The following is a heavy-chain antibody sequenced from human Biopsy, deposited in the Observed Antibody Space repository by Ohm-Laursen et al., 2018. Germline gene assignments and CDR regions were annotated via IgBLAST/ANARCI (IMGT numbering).Heavy chain of an antibody. V-gene: IGHV4-31*03. CDR1: GGSINSANYF. Sequence: SQTLSLTCSVSGGSINSANYFWAWIRQHTGKGLEWIGYISHTGSTHSNPSLKSRITISIDTSENHFSLKSRSVTATDTAVYYCVREPKTGTAEAWYFDLWGRGTLVTVSS. CDR3: VREPKTGTAEAWYFDL. D-gene: IGHD3-9*01. J-gene: IGHJ2*01. CDR2: ISHTGST.